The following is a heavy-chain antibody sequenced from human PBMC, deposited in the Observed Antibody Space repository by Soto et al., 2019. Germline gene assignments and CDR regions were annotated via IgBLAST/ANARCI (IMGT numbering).Heavy chain of an antibody. CDR3: VRDADETAIVPAPWLV. CDR2: IYHSGSN. D-gene: IGHD2-21*02. CDR1: GGSISSSHW. V-gene: IGHV4-4*02. Sequence: QVHLQESGPGLVNPSGTLTLTCAVSGGSISSSHWWGWVRQAPGKGLEWIGEIYHSGSNNYNPSLKSRITMSVDKSKNQFSVNLSSVTAADTAVYYCVRDADETAIVPAPWLVWGRGTMVTVSS. J-gene: IGHJ6*02.